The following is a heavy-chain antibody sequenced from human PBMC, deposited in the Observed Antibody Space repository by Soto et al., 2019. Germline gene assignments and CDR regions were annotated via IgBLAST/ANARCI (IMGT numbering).Heavy chain of an antibody. CDR3: ARDRSRTYYYDSSGHRPRPGYFQH. J-gene: IGHJ1*01. D-gene: IGHD3-22*01. V-gene: IGHV1-2*02. CDR1: GYTFTGYY. CDR2: INPNSGGT. Sequence: ASVKVSCKASGYTFTGYYIHWVRQAPGQGLEWMGWINPNSGGTNYAQKFQGRVTMTRDTSISTAYMELSRLRSDDTAVYYCARDRSRTYYYDSSGHRPRPGYFQHWGQGTLVTVSS.